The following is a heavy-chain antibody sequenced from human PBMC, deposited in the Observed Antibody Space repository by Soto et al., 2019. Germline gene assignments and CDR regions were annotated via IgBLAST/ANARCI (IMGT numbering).Heavy chain of an antibody. CDR3: ARPLWRDDYNWGYFDL. D-gene: IGHD4-4*01. V-gene: IGHV3-30-3*01. Sequence: GGSRRLSCAASELTFSSYARHWVSKAQGKGLEWVAVISYDGSNKYYADSVKGRFTISRDNSKNTLYLQMNSLRLEDTAVYYCARPLWRDDYNWGYFDLWGRGTLVT. CDR1: ELTFSSYA. J-gene: IGHJ2*01. CDR2: ISYDGSNK.